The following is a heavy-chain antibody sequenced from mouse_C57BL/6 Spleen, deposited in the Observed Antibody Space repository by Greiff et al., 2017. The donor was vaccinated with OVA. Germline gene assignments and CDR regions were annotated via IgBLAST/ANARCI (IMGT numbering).Heavy chain of an antibody. Sequence: VQRVESGPELVKPGASVKLSCKASGYTFTSYDINWVQQRPGPGLEWIGWIYPRDGSTKYNEKFKGKATLTVATASSTAYMELHSLTSEDAAVYFCARAGELGYFDFWGTGTTVTVSS. CDR1: GYTFTSYD. D-gene: IGHD4-1*01. V-gene: IGHV1-85*01. J-gene: IGHJ1*03. CDR3: ARAGELGYFDF. CDR2: IYPRDGST.